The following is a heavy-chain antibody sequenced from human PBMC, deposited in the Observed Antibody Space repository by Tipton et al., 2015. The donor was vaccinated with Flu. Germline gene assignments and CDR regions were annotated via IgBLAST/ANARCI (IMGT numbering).Heavy chain of an antibody. CDR2: IYYSGST. CDR3: ARATAVTTSGMDV. D-gene: IGHD4-11*01. Sequence: TLSLTCTVSGGSISSYYWGWIRQPPGKGLEWIGYIYYSGSTNYNPSLKSRVTIAVDTSKNQFSLKLNSVTAADTAVYYCARATAVTTSGMDVWGQGTTVTVS. CDR1: GGSISSYY. J-gene: IGHJ6*02. V-gene: IGHV4-59*01.